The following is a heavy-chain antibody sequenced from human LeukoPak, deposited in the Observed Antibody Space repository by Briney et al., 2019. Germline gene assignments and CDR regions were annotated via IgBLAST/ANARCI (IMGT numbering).Heavy chain of an antibody. D-gene: IGHD3-9*01. CDR3: ARALRYFDWLLGPRYYMDV. J-gene: IGHJ6*03. V-gene: IGHV1-2*02. CDR1: GYTFTGYY. Sequence: ASVKVSCKASGYTFTGYYMHWVRQAPGQGLEWMGWINPNSGGTNYAQKFQGRVTLTRDMSTSTDYLELSSLRSEDTAVYYCARALRYFDWLLGPRYYMDVWGKGTTVTISS. CDR2: INPNSGGT.